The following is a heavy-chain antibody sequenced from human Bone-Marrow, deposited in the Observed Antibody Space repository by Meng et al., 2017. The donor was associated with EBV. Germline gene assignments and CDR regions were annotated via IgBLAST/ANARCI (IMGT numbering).Heavy chain of an antibody. D-gene: IGHD3-10*01. CDR3: ARFGELFRNWFDP. V-gene: IGHV7-4-1*02. Sequence: QVKLLQSGSELKKPGASVKVSCKASGYTFTDYSLNWVRQTPGQGLEWMGWINTNTGNPTYAQGFTGRFVFSLDTSVSTAYLQISSLKAEDTAVYYCARFGELFRNWFDPWGQGTLVTVSS. CDR1: GYTFTDYS. CDR2: INTNTGNP. J-gene: IGHJ5*02.